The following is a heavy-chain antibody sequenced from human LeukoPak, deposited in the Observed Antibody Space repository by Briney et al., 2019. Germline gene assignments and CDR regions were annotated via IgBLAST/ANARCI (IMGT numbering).Heavy chain of an antibody. CDR2: INAGSGNT. CDR1: GYTFTSYA. J-gene: IGHJ5*02. Sequence: ASVKVSCKASGYTFTSYAMHWVRQAPGQRLEWMGWINAGSGNTKYSQKFQGRVTITRDTSASTAYMELSSLRSEDTAVYYCARDAVGRLLEWLENWFDPWGQGTLVTVSS. D-gene: IGHD3-3*01. V-gene: IGHV1-3*01. CDR3: ARDAVGRLLEWLENWFDP.